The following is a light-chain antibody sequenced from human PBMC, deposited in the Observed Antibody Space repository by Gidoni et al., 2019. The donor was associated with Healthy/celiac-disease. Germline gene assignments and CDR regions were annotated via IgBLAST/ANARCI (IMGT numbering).Light chain of an antibody. CDR3: QQRSNWPIT. Sequence: EIVLTQSPATLSLSPGERATLSCRASQSVSRYLAWYQQKPGQSPRLLIYDASNRATGLPARFSGSVSGTDFTLTISSLEPEDFAVYYCQQRSNWPITVGQGTRLEIK. CDR1: QSVSRY. CDR2: DAS. J-gene: IGKJ5*01. V-gene: IGKV3-11*01.